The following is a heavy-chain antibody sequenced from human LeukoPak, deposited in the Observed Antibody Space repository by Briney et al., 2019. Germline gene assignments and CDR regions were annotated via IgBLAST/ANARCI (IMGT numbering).Heavy chain of an antibody. CDR2: IYYSGRT. Sequence: PSETLSLTCSVSAVSISSTTYYWGWIRQPPGKGLEWVGSIYYSGRTYYNPSLRSRLTISATTSKNQFSLKLSSVTAADTAVYYCARDRGDYIRTGTQFDYWDQGALVTVSS. D-gene: IGHD1-14*01. J-gene: IGHJ4*02. CDR1: AVSISSTTYY. CDR3: ARDRGDYIRTGTQFDY. V-gene: IGHV4-39*07.